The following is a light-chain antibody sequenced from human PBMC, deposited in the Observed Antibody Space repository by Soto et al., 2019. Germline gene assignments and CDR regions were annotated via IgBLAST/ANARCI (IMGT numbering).Light chain of an antibody. CDR1: SSNIGAGYD. J-gene: IGLJ1*01. V-gene: IGLV1-40*01. Sequence: VLTQPPSVSGAPGQRVTISCTGSSSNIGAGYDVHWYQQLPGTAPKLLIYGNSNRPSGVPDRFSGSKSGTSASLAITGLQAEDEADYYCQSYDSSLSGRVFGTGTKLTVL. CDR3: QSYDSSLSGRV. CDR2: GNS.